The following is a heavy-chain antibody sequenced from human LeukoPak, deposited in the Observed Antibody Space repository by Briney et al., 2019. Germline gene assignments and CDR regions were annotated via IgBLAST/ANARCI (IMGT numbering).Heavy chain of an antibody. D-gene: IGHD5-12*01. CDR3: ARGHDMEGDSGYDFDDY. J-gene: IGHJ4*02. Sequence: ASVKVSCKASGYTFTGYYMHWVRQAPGQGLEWMGWINPNSGGTNYAQKFQGRVTITADKSTSTAYMELSSLRSEDTAVYYCARGHDMEGDSGYDFDDYWGQGTLVTVSS. CDR1: GYTFTGYY. V-gene: IGHV1-2*02. CDR2: INPNSGGT.